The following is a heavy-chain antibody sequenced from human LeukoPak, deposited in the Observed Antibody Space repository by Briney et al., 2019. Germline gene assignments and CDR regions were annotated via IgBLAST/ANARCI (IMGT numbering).Heavy chain of an antibody. CDR2: IYNREST. Sequence: SETLSLTCTVSGGSITNYYWSWIRQPPGKGLEWIGYIYNRESTNYNPSLKSRVTMSVDTSKNQISLKLNSVTAADTAVYYCTRPHNGDYAFDTWGQGTMVTVSS. V-gene: IGHV4-59*08. CDR1: GGSITNYY. J-gene: IGHJ3*02. D-gene: IGHD4-17*01. CDR3: TRPHNGDYAFDT.